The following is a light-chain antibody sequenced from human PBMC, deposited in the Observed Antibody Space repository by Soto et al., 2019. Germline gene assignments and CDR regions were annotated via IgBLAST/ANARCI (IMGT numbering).Light chain of an antibody. CDR1: QSVSSSY. CDR2: GAS. V-gene: IGKV3-20*01. CDR3: QQYGSSRT. Sequence: EIVLTQSPGTLSLSPGERATLSCRASQSVSSSYLAWYQQKPGQAPRLLIYGASSRATGIPDRFSGSGSGTDFTVNISRLEPEDFAVYYCQQYGSSRTFGQVTKVDIK. J-gene: IGKJ1*01.